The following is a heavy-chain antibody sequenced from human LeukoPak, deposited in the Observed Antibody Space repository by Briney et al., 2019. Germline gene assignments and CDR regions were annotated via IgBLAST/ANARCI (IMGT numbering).Heavy chain of an antibody. V-gene: IGHV4-61*02. CDR2: IYTSGST. CDR1: GASISSDSYY. J-gene: IGHJ4*02. Sequence: SQTLSLTCTVSGASISSDSYYWSWIRQPAGKGLEWIGRIYTSGSTNYNPSLKSRVTISVDTSKNQFSLKLSSVTAADTAVYYCARERSFDRNYFDYWGQGTLVTVSS. D-gene: IGHD3-16*01. CDR3: ARERSFDRNYFDY.